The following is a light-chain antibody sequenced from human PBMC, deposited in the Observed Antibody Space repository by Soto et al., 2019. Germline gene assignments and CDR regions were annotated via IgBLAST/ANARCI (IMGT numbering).Light chain of an antibody. V-gene: IGKV1-33*01. CDR2: DAS. CDR1: QDISNN. CDR3: QHYDTLPLPVYT. Sequence: DIQMTQSPSSLSASVGDRVTITCQASQDISNNLNWYQQKPGKAPKVLIYDASTLAAGVPSRFSGSGSGTDFALTISGLQPEDFATYYCQHYDTLPLPVYTFGRGTKLEI. J-gene: IGKJ2*01.